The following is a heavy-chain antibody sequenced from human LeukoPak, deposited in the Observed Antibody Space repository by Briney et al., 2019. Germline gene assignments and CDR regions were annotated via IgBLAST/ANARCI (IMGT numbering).Heavy chain of an antibody. CDR1: GFTFDDYA. J-gene: IGHJ4*02. CDR3: AKDRYRSSWYYFDY. V-gene: IGHV3-9*01. CDR2: ISWNSVSI. Sequence: GGSLRLSCAASGFTFDDYAMHWVRQAPGEGLEWVSGISWNSVSIGYADSVKGRFTISRDNAKNSLYLQMNSLRAEDTALYYCAKDRYRSSWYYFDYWGQGTLVTVSS. D-gene: IGHD6-13*01.